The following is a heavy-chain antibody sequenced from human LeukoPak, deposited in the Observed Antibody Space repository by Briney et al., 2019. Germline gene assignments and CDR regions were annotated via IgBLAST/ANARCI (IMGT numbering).Heavy chain of an antibody. CDR2: ISAYNGNT. V-gene: IGHV1-18*01. J-gene: IGHJ4*02. CDR1: GYTFTSYG. D-gene: IGHD3-22*01. CDR3: ARDGYYDSSGYVLPDY. Sequence: ASVKVSCKASGYTFTSYGISWVRQAPGQGLEWMGWISAYNGNTNYAQKLQGRVTMTTDTSTSTAYMELRSLRSDDTAVYYCARDGYYDSSGYVLPDYWGQGTLVTVSS.